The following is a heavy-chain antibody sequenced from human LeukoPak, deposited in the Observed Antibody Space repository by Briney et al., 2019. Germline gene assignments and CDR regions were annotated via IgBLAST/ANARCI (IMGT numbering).Heavy chain of an antibody. V-gene: IGHV4-39*07. Sequence: SETLSLTCTVSGGSISSSSYYWGWIRQPPGKGLEWIGSIYYSGSTNYNPSLKSRVTISVDTSKNQFSLKLSSVTAADTAVYYCARDSRSGWYGFDYYYYMDVWGKGTTVTISS. D-gene: IGHD6-19*01. CDR3: ARDSRSGWYGFDYYYYMDV. J-gene: IGHJ6*03. CDR1: GGSISSSSYY. CDR2: IYYSGST.